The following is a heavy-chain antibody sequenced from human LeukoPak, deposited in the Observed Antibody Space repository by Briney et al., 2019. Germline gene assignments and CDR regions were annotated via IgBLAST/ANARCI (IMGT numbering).Heavy chain of an antibody. CDR3: VKSEEIPYYPVQQSDYYYYGMDV. CDR1: GFTFSSYA. Sequence: EVRLVESGGGLVQPGGSLRLSCSASGFTFSSYAMHWVRQAPGKGLEYVSAISSNGGSTYYADSVKGRFTISRDNSKNTLYLQMSSLRAEDTAVYYCVKSEEIPYYPVQQSDYYYYGMDVWGQGTTVTVSS. D-gene: IGHD3-16*01. J-gene: IGHJ6*02. CDR2: ISSNGGST. V-gene: IGHV3-64D*06.